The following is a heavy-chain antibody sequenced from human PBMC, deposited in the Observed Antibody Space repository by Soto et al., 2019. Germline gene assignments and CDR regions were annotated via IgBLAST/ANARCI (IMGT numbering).Heavy chain of an antibody. CDR3: ARALDFWSDYFDY. CDR1: GFTFSSYA. V-gene: IGHV3-30-3*01. CDR2: ISYDGSNK. J-gene: IGHJ4*02. D-gene: IGHD3-3*01. Sequence: GGSLRLSCAASGFTFSSYAMHWVRQAPGKGLEWVAVISYDGSNKNYADSVKGRFTISRDNSKNTLYLQMNSLRTEDTAVYYCARALDFWSDYFDYWGQGSLVTVSS.